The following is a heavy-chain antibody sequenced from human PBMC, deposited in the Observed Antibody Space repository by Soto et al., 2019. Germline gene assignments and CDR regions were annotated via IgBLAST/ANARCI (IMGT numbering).Heavy chain of an antibody. J-gene: IGHJ6*02. Sequence: GGSLRLSCAASGFTFSSYGMHWVRQAPGKGLEWVAVIWYDGSNKYYADSVKGRFTISRDNSKNTLYLQMNSLRAEDTAVYYCARDRGRYSYGHYYYGMDVWGQGTTVTVSS. D-gene: IGHD5-18*01. CDR3: ARDRGRYSYGHYYYGMDV. V-gene: IGHV3-33*01. CDR2: IWYDGSNK. CDR1: GFTFSSYG.